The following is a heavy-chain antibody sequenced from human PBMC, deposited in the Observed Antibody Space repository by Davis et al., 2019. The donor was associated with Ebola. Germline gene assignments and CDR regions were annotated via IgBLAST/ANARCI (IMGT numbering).Heavy chain of an antibody. J-gene: IGHJ4*02. Sequence: SAKVPCKASGGTFSSYGISWVRQAPGQGLDWMGGIIPVFGIPKYAQKFQGRVTITADESTSTAYMELSSLRSEDTAVYYCARDRYSDGSGYFFGQSHWGQGTLVTVSS. CDR3: ARDRYSDGSGYFFGQSH. D-gene: IGHD3-22*01. CDR1: GGTFSSYG. V-gene: IGHV1-69*13. CDR2: IIPVFGIP.